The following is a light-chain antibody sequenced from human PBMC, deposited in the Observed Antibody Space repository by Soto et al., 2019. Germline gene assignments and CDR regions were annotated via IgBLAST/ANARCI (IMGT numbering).Light chain of an antibody. CDR1: NIGSKN. Sequence: SYELTQPPSVSVAPGQTARITCAGNNIGSKNVHWYQQKPGQAPTLVVYDDRSRPSGIPERLSGSNSGNTATLTISRVEAADEADYYFQVWDSSSDHVIFGGGTQLTVL. CDR2: DDR. CDR3: QVWDSSSDHVI. J-gene: IGLJ2*01. V-gene: IGLV3-21*02.